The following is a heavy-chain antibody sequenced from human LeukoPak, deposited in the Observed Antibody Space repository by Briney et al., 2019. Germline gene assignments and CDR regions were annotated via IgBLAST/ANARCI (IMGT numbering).Heavy chain of an antibody. CDR2: IYYSGST. V-gene: IGHV4-59*08. D-gene: IGHD1-1*01. CDR1: GGSISSYY. J-gene: IGHJ4*02. Sequence: PSETLSLTCTVSGGSISSYYWSWLRQPPGKGLEWIGYIYYSGSTNYNPSLKSRVTISVDTSKNQFSLKLSSVTAADTAVYYCARQETWERSALIDYWGQGTLVTVSS. CDR3: ARQETWERSALIDY.